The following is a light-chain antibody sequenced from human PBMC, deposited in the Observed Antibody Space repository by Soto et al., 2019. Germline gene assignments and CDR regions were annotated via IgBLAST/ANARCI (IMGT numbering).Light chain of an antibody. CDR1: RDDIGAYDY. V-gene: IGLV2-14*01. CDR3: NSYTKSSAVV. J-gene: IGLJ2*01. Sequence: QSVLTQPASVSGSPGQSIAISCAGTRDDIGAYDYVSWYQQHPGNAPKLLVYEVTNRPSGVSDRFSGSKSGNTASLTISGLQAEAEADYYCNSYTKSSAVVFGGATKVTV. CDR2: EVT.